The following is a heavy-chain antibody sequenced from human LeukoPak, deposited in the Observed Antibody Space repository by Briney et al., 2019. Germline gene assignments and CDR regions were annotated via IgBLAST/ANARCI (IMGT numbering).Heavy chain of an antibody. D-gene: IGHD1-26*01. CDR2: IYHSGST. J-gene: IGHJ6*03. V-gene: IGHV4-38-2*02. CDR3: ARGRVSSSTWYSTYYYYFYMAV. CDR1: GYSISSGYY. Sequence: SETLSLTCTVSGYSISSGYYWGWIRQPPGKGLEWIGSIYHSGSTYYNPSLKSRVSISRDTSKNLFSLRLRSVTAADTAVYFCARGRVSSSTWYSTYYYYFYMAVWGKGTTVTVSS.